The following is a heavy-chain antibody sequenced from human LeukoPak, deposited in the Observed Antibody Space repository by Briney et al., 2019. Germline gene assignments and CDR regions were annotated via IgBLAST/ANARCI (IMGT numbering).Heavy chain of an antibody. CDR2: IYHSGST. CDR3: ARVIGSGGLALNWFNP. D-gene: IGHD2-15*01. CDR1: GGSISSGGYS. J-gene: IGHJ5*02. Sequence: SETLSLTCAVSGGSISSGGYSWSWIRQPPGKGLEWIGYIYHSGSTYYNPSLKSRVTISVDRSKNQFSLKLSSVTAADTAVYYCARVIGSGGLALNWFNPWGQGTLVTVSS. V-gene: IGHV4-30-2*01.